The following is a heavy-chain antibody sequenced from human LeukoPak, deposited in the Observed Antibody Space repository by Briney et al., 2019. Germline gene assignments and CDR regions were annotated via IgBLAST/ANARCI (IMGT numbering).Heavy chain of an antibody. J-gene: IGHJ4*02. CDR1: GFTFGDYA. Sequence: PGRSLRLSCTASGFTFGDYAMSWVRQAPGRGLEWVGVIKSKAYGGTTEYAASVKGRFTISRDDSISVAYQQMNSLKTEGSAVYYCATGQQLGDWGQGTLVTVSS. CDR2: IKSKAYGGTT. V-gene: IGHV3-49*04. CDR3: ATGQQLGD. D-gene: IGHD6-13*01.